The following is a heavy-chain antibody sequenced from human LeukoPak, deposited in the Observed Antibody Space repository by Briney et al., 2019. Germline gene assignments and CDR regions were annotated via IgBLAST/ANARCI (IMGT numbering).Heavy chain of an antibody. Sequence: GASVKVSCKASGYTFTGYYMHWVRQAPGQGLEWMGWINPNSGGTNYAQKFQGWVTMTRDTFISTAYMELSRLRSDDTAVYYCARSSVATPKAPYYFDYWGQGTLVTVSS. V-gene: IGHV1-2*04. CDR1: GYTFTGYY. D-gene: IGHD5-12*01. CDR2: INPNSGGT. J-gene: IGHJ4*02. CDR3: ARSSVATPKAPYYFDY.